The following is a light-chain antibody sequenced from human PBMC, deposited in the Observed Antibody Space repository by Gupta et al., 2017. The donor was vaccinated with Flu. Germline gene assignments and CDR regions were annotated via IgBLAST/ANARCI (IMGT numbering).Light chain of an antibody. V-gene: IGKV3-11*01. J-gene: IGKJ4*01. CDR3: QHRKTWPLT. CDR2: DAS. CDR1: QDLGTW. Sequence: IVLTQSPATLSLPPGESATLSCRASQDLGTWLAWYQQRPGRAPRLLIYDASSRAPGIPARFSGSGSGTDFTLTISSPEPEDYAVYYCQHRKTWPLTFGGGTKVEIK.